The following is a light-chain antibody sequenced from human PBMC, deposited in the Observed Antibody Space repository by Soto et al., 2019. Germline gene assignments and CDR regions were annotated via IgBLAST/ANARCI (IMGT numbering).Light chain of an antibody. CDR2: DAS. V-gene: IGKV1-5*01. J-gene: IGKJ1*01. CDR3: QQYNSYPWT. Sequence: DIQMTHSPSTVSASVGERLTITCRASQSISNWLAWSQQKPGKAPKLLIYDASSLESGVPSRFSGSGSGTEFTLTISSLQPDDFATYYCQQYNSYPWTFGQGTKVDI. CDR1: QSISNW.